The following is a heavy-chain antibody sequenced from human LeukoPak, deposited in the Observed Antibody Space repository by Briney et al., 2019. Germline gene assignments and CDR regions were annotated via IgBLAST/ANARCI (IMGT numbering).Heavy chain of an antibody. CDR1: GGSISSGGYY. Sequence: PSETLSLTCTVSGGSISSGGYYWSWIRQHPGKGLEWIGYIYYSGSTYYNPSLKSRVTISVDTSKNQFSLKLSSVTAADTAVYYCARELVPAATSGINYYYYGMDVWGQGTTVTVSS. CDR2: IYYSGST. D-gene: IGHD2-2*01. J-gene: IGHJ6*02. CDR3: ARELVPAATSGINYYYYGMDV. V-gene: IGHV4-31*03.